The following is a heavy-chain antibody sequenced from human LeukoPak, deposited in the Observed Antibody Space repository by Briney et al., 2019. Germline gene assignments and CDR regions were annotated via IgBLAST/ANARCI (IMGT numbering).Heavy chain of an antibody. CDR2: ISYDGSNK. CDR3: AEDSRGSSAWNH. V-gene: IGHV3-30*04. Sequence: PGGSLRLSCAASGFTFSSYAIHWVRQVPGKGLEWVAVISYDGSNKKYADSVKGRFTISRDNSKNTLYLQMNSLRAEDTAVYYCAEDSRGSSAWNHWGQGTLVTVSS. J-gene: IGHJ5*02. CDR1: GFTFSSYA. D-gene: IGHD6-19*01.